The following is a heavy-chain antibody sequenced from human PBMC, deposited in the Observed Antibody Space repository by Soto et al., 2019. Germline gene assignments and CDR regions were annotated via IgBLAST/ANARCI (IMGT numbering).Heavy chain of an antibody. CDR2: SYYSGST. Sequence: QVHLQESGPGLVKPSETLSLTCTVSGASIRNYYCSWIRQPPGKGLEWIGFSYYSGSTNYNPSLNSRVTMSVDTSKNQFSLKLTSVTAADTAVYYCARDQNGSPHFDYWGQGILVTVSS. J-gene: IGHJ4*02. D-gene: IGHD1-26*01. CDR1: GASIRNYY. CDR3: ARDQNGSPHFDY. V-gene: IGHV4-59*01.